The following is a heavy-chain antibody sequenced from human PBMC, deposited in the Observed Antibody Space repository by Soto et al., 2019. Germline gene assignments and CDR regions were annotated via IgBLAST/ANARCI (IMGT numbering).Heavy chain of an antibody. J-gene: IGHJ5*02. CDR3: ARGRGSMIRGIMNWFDP. CDR1: GGSFSGYY. Sequence: QVQLQQWGAGLLKPSETLSLTCAMYGGSFSGYYWNWIRQPPGKGLEWIGEINHSGSANYNPSLTSRVTMPVDTSKNQISLKLSSLTAADTAVYYCARGRGSMIRGIMNWFDPWGQGTLVTVSS. CDR2: INHSGSA. D-gene: IGHD3-10*01. V-gene: IGHV4-34*01.